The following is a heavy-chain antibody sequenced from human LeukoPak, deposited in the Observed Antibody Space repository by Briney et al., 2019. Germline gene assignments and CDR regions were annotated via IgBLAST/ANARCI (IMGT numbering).Heavy chain of an antibody. CDR2: IKRDGSEK. CDR3: ARDGFGTGSN. J-gene: IGHJ4*02. V-gene: IGHV3-7*03. CDR1: GLTFSNYW. Sequence: PGGSLRLSCAASGLTFSNYWMDWVRQAPGKGLEWVANIKRDGSEKNYVDSVKGRFIISRDNAKNSLYLQMNTLRADDTAGYYCARDGFGTGSNWGQGTLVTVSS. D-gene: IGHD3-16*01.